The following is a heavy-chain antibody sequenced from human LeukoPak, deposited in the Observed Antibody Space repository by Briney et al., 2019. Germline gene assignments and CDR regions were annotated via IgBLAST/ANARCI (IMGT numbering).Heavy chain of an antibody. J-gene: IGHJ4*02. CDR3: ARVGSEAVAGTRQYYFDY. V-gene: IGHV4-59*01. Sequence: PSETLSLTCTVSGGSISGFYWSWIRQPPGKGLEWIAYIHSSGSTNYNPSLKSRVTISVDTSKNQFSLKLTSVTAADTAVYYCARVGSEAVAGTRQYYFDYWGQGTLVTVSS. CDR1: GGSISGFY. CDR2: IHSSGST. D-gene: IGHD6-19*01.